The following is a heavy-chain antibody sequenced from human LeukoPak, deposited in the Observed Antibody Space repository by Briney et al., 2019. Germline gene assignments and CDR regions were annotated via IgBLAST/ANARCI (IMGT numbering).Heavy chain of an antibody. D-gene: IGHD2-2*01. V-gene: IGHV3-30*18. J-gene: IGHJ4*02. CDR3: AKDPYCSSTSCIPA. CDR1: VFTLSSYC. CDR2: ISYDGSNK. Sequence: GGSLRLSCAASVFTLSSYCMQWVRQALGKGLEWVAVISYDGSNKYYADSVKGRFTISRDNSKNTLYLQMNSLRAEDTAVYYCAKDPYCSSTSCIPAWGQGTLVTVSS.